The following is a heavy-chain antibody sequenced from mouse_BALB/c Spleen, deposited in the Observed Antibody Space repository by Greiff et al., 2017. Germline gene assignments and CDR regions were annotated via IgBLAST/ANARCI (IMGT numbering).Heavy chain of an antibody. D-gene: IGHD2-3*01. Sequence: SGPELVKPGALVKISCKASGYTFTSYDINWVKQRPGQGLEWIGWIYPGDGSTKYNEKFKGKATLTADKSSSTAYMQLSSLTSENSAVYFCARGEGFYFDYWGQGTTLTVSS. V-gene: IGHV1S33*01. J-gene: IGHJ2*01. CDR1: GYTFTSYD. CDR2: IYPGDGST. CDR3: ARGEGFYFDY.